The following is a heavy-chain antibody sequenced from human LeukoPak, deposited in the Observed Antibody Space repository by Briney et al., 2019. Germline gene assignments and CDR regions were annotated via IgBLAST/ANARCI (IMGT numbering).Heavy chain of an antibody. J-gene: IGHJ4*02. CDR2: ISPGGGTT. D-gene: IGHD2-2*01. V-gene: IGHV3-23*01. Sequence: GGSLRLSCAVSGFAFGSEAMSWVRQSPARGLEWVASISPGGGTTYYADSVKGRFTISRDNSKNTLYLQMNSLRAEDTAVYYCAGSLVVPAASRFYFDYWGQGTLVTVSS. CDR1: GFAFGSEA. CDR3: AGSLVVPAASRFYFDY.